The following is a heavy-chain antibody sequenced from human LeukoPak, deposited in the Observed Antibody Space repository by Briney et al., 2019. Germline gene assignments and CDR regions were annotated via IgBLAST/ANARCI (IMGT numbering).Heavy chain of an antibody. CDR3: ATHMGGSGWSLAAF. J-gene: IGHJ4*02. CDR1: GFTFHDYA. CDR2: ITGDGGIT. Sequence: GGSLRLSCAASGFTFHDYAMFWVRQAPGKGLEWVSLITGDGGITYYADSLKGRFTISRDNSKNSLYLQRNSIRTEDTALYYCATHMGGSGWSLAAFWAKGTQVTASS. D-gene: IGHD6-13*01. V-gene: IGHV3-43*02.